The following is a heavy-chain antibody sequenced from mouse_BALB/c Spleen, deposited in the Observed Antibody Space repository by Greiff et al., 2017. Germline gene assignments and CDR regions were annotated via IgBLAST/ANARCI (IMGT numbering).Heavy chain of an antibody. CDR1: GYTFTSYW. CDR3: ARKRAYGNYVNAMDY. CDR2: INPSTGYT. J-gene: IGHJ4*01. Sequence: VQLQQSGAELAKPGASVKMSCKASGYTFTSYWMHWVKQRPGQGLEWIGYINPSTGYTEYNQKFKDKATLTADKSSSTAYMQLSSLTSEDSAVYYCARKRAYGNYVNAMDYWGQGTSVTVSS. D-gene: IGHD2-10*02. V-gene: IGHV1-7*01.